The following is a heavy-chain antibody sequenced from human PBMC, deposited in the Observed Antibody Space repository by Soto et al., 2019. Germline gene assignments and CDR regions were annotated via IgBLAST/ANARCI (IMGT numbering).Heavy chain of an antibody. J-gene: IGHJ6*02. Sequence: QVQLVQSGAEVKKPGSSVKVSCKASGGTFSSYAISWVRQAPGQGLEWMGGIIPIFGTANYAQKFQGRVTITADESTSTAYMELSSLRAEDTAVYYCARSGATAMVTVWYYYGMDVWGQGTTVPVSS. CDR1: GGTFSSYA. CDR3: ARSGATAMVTVWYYYGMDV. V-gene: IGHV1-69*01. D-gene: IGHD5-18*01. CDR2: IIPIFGTA.